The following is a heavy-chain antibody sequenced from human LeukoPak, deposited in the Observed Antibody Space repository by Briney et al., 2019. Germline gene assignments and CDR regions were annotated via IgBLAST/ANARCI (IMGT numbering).Heavy chain of an antibody. D-gene: IGHD3-22*01. V-gene: IGHV4-4*07. CDR2: FYISASP. CDR3: ARESDSYDTSGYFRY. Sequence: WIGPFYISASPNYNPSLKSRVTISVDTSMNQFSLKLSSVTAADTAVYYCARESDSYDTSGYFRYWGQGTLVTVSS. J-gene: IGHJ4*02.